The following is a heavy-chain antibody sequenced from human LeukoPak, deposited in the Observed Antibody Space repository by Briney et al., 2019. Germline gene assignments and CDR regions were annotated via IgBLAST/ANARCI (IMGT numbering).Heavy chain of an antibody. CDR2: IYHSGST. V-gene: IGHV4-30-2*01. Sequence: SETLSLTCAVSGGSISSGGYSWSWIRQPPGKGLEWIGYIYHSGSTYYNPSLKSRVTISVDRSKNQFSLKLSSVTAADTAVYYCARPLKTIHAFDIWGQGTMVTVSS. CDR3: ARPLKTIHAFDI. D-gene: IGHD2-2*02. J-gene: IGHJ3*02. CDR1: GGSISSGGYS.